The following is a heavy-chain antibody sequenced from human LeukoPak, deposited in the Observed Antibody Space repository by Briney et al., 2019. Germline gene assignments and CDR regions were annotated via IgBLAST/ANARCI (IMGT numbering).Heavy chain of an antibody. J-gene: IGHJ4*02. CDR2: ISGNSGST. V-gene: IGHV3-23*01. CDR3: AKDFPHNFVVVGVNY. CDR1: GFTFSSYV. D-gene: IGHD2-2*01. Sequence: GGSLRLSCAASGFTFSSYVMSWVRQAPGKGLEWVSTISGNSGSTYSADSVKGRFTISRDNSKNTLVLQMTSLSAEDTAVYYCAKDFPHNFVVVGVNYWAKGTLSTASS.